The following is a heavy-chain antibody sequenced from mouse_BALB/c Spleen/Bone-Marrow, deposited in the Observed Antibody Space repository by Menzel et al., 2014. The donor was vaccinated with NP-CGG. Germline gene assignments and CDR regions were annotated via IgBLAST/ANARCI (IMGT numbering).Heavy chain of an antibody. Sequence: VQRVESGPGLVAPSQSLSITCTVSGSSLTSYGVGWVRQSPGKGLEWLGVIWGDGSTNYHSALISRLSISKDNSKSQLYLKLNSLQTDDTATYYCAKGEYAKRYYAMDYWGQGTSVTVSS. D-gene: IGHD2-10*02. CDR1: GSSLTSYG. V-gene: IGHV2-3*01. J-gene: IGHJ4*01. CDR2: IWGDGST. CDR3: AKGEYAKRYYAMDY.